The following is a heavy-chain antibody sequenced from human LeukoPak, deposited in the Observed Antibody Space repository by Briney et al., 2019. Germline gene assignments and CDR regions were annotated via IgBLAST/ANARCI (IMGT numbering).Heavy chain of an antibody. J-gene: IGHJ6*02. D-gene: IGHD6-13*01. V-gene: IGHV3-21*01. CDR2: ISSSSSYI. Sequence: PGGSLRLSCAASGFTFSSYSMNWVRQAPGKGLEWVSSISSSSSYIYYADSVKGRFTISRDNAKNSLYLQMNSLRAEDTAVYYCARETPQSGYSSSWSTVYGMDVWGQGTTVTVSS. CDR3: ARETPQSGYSSSWSTVYGMDV. CDR1: GFTFSSYS.